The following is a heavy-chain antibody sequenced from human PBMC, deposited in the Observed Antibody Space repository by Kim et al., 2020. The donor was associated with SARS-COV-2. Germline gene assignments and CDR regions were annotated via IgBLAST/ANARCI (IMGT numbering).Heavy chain of an antibody. D-gene: IGHD3-16*01. V-gene: IGHV3-23*01. CDR1: GFTFSSYA. J-gene: IGHJ6*02. CDR2: ISGSGGST. CDR3: AKVRDGGQGYYYYYGMDV. Sequence: GGSLRLSCAASGFTFSSYAMSWVRQAPGKGLEWVSAISGSGGSTYYADSVKGRFTISRDNSKNTLYLQMNSLRAEDTAVYYCAKVRDGGQGYYYYYGMDVWGQGTTVTVSS.